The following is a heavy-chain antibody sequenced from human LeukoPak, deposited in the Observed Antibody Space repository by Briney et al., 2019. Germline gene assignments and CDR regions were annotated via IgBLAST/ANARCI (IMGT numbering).Heavy chain of an antibody. D-gene: IGHD3-22*01. CDR3: WSGHYDSSGYPDY. CDR1: GGSISSSSYY. J-gene: IGHJ4*02. CDR2: IYYSGST. V-gene: IGHV4-39*01. Sequence: SETLSLTCTVSGGSISSSSYYWGWIRQPPGKGLEWIGSIYYSGSTYYNPSLKSRVTISVDTSKNQFSLKLSSVNAADTAVYYCWSGHYDSSGYPDYWGQGTLVTVSS.